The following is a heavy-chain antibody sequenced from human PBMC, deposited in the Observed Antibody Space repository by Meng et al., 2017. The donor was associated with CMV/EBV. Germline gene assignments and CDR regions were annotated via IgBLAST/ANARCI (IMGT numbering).Heavy chain of an antibody. CDR2: IRYDGSNK. CDR1: GFTFSSYG. D-gene: IGHD1-26*01. V-gene: IGHV3-30*02. Sequence: GGSLRLSCAASGFTFSSYGMHWVRQAPGKGLEWVAFIRYDGSNKYYADSVKGRFTISRDNSKNTLYLQMNSLRAEDTAVYYCARSRTPRGKGAEMDVWGQGTTVTVSS. J-gene: IGHJ6*02. CDR3: ARSRTPRGKGAEMDV.